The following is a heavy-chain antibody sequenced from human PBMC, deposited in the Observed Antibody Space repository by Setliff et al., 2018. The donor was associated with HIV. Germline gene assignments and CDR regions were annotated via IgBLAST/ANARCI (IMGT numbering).Heavy chain of an antibody. D-gene: IGHD3-22*01. CDR2: IYDSGSP. CDR3: ARVYYFDSSGYYQRGDVFDI. J-gene: IGHJ3*02. CDR1: GGSTSNEY. Sequence: SETLSLTCTVSGGSTSNEYWSWIRQPPGKGLEWIGYIYDSGSPKYNPSLKSRVTISIDTAKSQISLKLTSVTAADTAMYHCARVYYFDSSGYYQRGDVFDIWGQGTMVTVSS. V-gene: IGHV4-59*01.